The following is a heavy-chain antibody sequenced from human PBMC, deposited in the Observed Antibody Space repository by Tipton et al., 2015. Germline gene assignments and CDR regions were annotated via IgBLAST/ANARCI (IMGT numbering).Heavy chain of an antibody. Sequence: TLSLTCAVSGGSISSSSYYWGWIRQPPGKGLEWIGIIYHSGSTYYNPSLKSRVTISVDTSKKQFSLRLSSVTAADTAVYYCARGGAGYYYDSVGYLSWGQGTLVTVSS. CDR2: IYHSGST. V-gene: IGHV4-39*01. CDR1: GGSISSSSYY. D-gene: IGHD3-22*01. J-gene: IGHJ5*02. CDR3: ARGGAGYYYDSVGYLS.